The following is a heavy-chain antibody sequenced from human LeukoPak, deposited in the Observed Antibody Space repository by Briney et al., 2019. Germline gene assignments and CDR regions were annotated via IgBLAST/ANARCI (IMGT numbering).Heavy chain of an antibody. V-gene: IGHV3-23*01. CDR2: VSGSSGST. CDR3: AKGDYSGYDQSFDY. D-gene: IGHD5-12*01. CDR1: GFPYRSYV. Sequence: GGPLSLSCAASGFPYRSYVMSWVGPAPRKELAWVAGVSGSSGSTYYADSVKGRLTISRDNSKNTLYLQMNSLRAEDTAVYDCAKGDYSGYDQSFDYWGQGTLVTVSS. J-gene: IGHJ4*02.